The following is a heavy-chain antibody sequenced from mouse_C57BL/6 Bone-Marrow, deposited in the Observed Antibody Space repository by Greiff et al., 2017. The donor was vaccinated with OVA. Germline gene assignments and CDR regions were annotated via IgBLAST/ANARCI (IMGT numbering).Heavy chain of an antibody. CDR1: GFTFSSYG. Sequence: EVKLQESGGDLVKPGGSLKLSCAASGFTFSSYGMSWVRQTPDKRLEWVATISSGGSYTYYPDSVKGRFTISRDNAKNTLYLQMSSLKSEDTAMYYCARLHYYGSSYDYWGQGTTLTVSS. D-gene: IGHD1-1*01. V-gene: IGHV5-6*01. J-gene: IGHJ2*01. CDR3: ARLHYYGSSYDY. CDR2: ISSGGSYT.